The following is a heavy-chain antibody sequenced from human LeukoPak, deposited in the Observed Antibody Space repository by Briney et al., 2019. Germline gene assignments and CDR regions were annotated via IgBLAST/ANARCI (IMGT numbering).Heavy chain of an antibody. CDR2: TVWAGGTT. Sequence: GRSLRLSCVTSGFNFDRYTIHWVRQLPEGCLEWVSLTVWAGGTTFYSDSVRGGFTISGDSGRKSVYLQMRSLTTDDTAFYFCAKELDTLFFDYWGQGALVTVSS. CDR1: GFNFDRYT. V-gene: IGHV3-43*01. J-gene: IGHJ4*02. CDR3: AKELDTLFFDY. D-gene: IGHD5-18*01.